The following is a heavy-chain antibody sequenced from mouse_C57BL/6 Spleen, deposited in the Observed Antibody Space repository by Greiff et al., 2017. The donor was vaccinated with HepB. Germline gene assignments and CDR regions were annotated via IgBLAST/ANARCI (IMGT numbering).Heavy chain of an antibody. Sequence: VKLVESGPELVKPGASVKISCKASGYAFSSSWMNWVKQRPGKGLEWIGRIYPGDGDTNYNGKFKGKATLTADKSSSTAYMQLSSLTSEDSAVYFCALDGYYVDAMDYWGQGTSVTVSS. J-gene: IGHJ4*01. CDR2: IYPGDGDT. CDR1: GYAFSSSW. V-gene: IGHV1-82*01. CDR3: ALDGYYVDAMDY. D-gene: IGHD2-3*01.